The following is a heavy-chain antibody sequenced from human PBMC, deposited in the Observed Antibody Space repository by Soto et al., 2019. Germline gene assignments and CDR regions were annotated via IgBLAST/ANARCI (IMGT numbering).Heavy chain of an antibody. CDR3: AITPNCGRDCSAASYWYFDI. Sequence: EVQLLESGGSLVQPGGSLRLSCAASGLTFGNYARSWVRQAPGKGLEWVSAISGDSGRTYYADSVKGRFTISRDNSKNTLYLQMNTLRAEDTAVYYCAITPNCGRDCSAASYWYFDIWGRGTLVTVSS. CDR2: ISGDSGRT. V-gene: IGHV3-23*01. D-gene: IGHD2-21*02. CDR1: GLTFGNYA. J-gene: IGHJ2*01.